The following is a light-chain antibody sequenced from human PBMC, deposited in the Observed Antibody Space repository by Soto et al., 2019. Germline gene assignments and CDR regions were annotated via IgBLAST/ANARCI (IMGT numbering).Light chain of an antibody. J-gene: IGKJ2*01. CDR3: QQYGSSPLYT. V-gene: IGKV3-20*01. CDR2: GAS. CDR1: QSISSSY. Sequence: VLTQSPGTLSLSPGERASLSCRASQSISSSYLAWYQKKPCQAPRLLIYGASSRAPGIPERFSGSGSGTDLPLTISRLEPEDIAVYYCQQYGSSPLYTFGQGTKL.